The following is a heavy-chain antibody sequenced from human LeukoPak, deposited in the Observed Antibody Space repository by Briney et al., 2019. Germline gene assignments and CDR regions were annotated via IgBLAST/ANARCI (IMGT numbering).Heavy chain of an antibody. V-gene: IGHV3-66*01. CDR2: IDSGGST. Sequence: GGSLRLSCAASGITVSSHYMTWVRQAPGKGLEWVSVIDSGGSTNSADSVKGRFSVSRDNSKNTLYLQMNRLRVEDTAVYYCARTYGDYDYYYGMDVWGQGTTVTVSS. D-gene: IGHD4-17*01. CDR1: GITVSSHY. J-gene: IGHJ6*01. CDR3: ARTYGDYDYYYGMDV.